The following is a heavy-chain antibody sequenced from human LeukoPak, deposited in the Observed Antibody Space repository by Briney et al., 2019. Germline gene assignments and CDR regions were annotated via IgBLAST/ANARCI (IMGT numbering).Heavy chain of an antibody. CDR3: ARPTARLGWFDP. CDR2: IYYSGST. V-gene: IGHV4-39*07. J-gene: IGHJ5*02. CDR1: GGSISSSSYY. Sequence: SETLSLTCTVSGGSISSSSYYWGWIRQPPGKGLEWIGSIYYSGSTYHNPSLKSRVTISVDTSKNQFSLKLRSVTAADTAVYYCARPTARLGWFDPWGQGTLVTVSS. D-gene: IGHD6-6*01.